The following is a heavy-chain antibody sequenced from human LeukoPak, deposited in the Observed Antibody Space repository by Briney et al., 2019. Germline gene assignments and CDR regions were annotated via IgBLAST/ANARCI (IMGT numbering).Heavy chain of an antibody. V-gene: IGHV3-7*03. D-gene: IGHD1-1*01. CDR2: IKQDGSEK. J-gene: IGHJ4*02. Sequence: PGGSLRLSCAASGFTFSNYWMSWVRQAPGKGLEWVANIKQDGSEKYYVDSVKGRFTIFRDDAKNSLYLQMNSLRAEDTAVYYCARERSWNGPLDYWGQGTLVTVSS. CDR1: GFTFSNYW. CDR3: ARERSWNGPLDY.